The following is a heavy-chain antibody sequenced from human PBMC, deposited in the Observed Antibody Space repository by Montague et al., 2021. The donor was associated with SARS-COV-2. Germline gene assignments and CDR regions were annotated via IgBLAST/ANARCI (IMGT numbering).Heavy chain of an antibody. CDR2: GVVGLT. J-gene: IGHJ5*01. Sequence: GVVGLTYYADSVKGRFTISRDNSKNTVFLQMSSLRAEDTAVFYSAKLSNSGPTFFDSWGQGTLVTVSS. V-gene: IGHV3-23*01. D-gene: IGHD2/OR15-2a*01. CDR3: AKLSNSGPTFFDS.